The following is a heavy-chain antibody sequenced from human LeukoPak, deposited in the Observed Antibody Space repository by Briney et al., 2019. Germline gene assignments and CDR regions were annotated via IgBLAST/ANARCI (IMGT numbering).Heavy chain of an antibody. D-gene: IGHD6-6*01. Sequence: ASVKVSCKASGGTFSSYAISWVRQAPGQGLEWMGGIIPIFGTANYAQKFQGRVTITADESTSTAYMELSSLRSEDTAVYYCARTRNSTSTRDAFDIWGQGTMVTVSS. CDR2: IIPIFGTA. V-gene: IGHV1-69*13. CDR3: ARTRNSTSTRDAFDI. J-gene: IGHJ3*02. CDR1: GGTFSSYA.